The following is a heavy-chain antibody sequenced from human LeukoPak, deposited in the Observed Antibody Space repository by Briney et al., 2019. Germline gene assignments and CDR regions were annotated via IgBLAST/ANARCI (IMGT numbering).Heavy chain of an antibody. CDR1: GFTFSSYA. J-gene: IGHJ1*01. CDR2: ISGSGGST. D-gene: IGHD2-2*01. CDR3: AKFPPGLLGYCSSTSCHEYFQH. V-gene: IGHV3-23*01. Sequence: GGSLRLSCAASGFTFSSYAMSWVRQAPGKGLEWVSAISGSGGSTYYADSVKGRFTISRDNSKNTLYLQMNSLRAEDTAVYYCAKFPPGLLGYCSSTSCHEYFQHWGQGTLVTVSS.